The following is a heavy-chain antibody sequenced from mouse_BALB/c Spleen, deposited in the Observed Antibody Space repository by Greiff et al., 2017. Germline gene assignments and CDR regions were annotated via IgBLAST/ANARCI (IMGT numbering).Heavy chain of an antibody. Sequence: EVKLMESGGGLVQPGGSRKLSCAASGFTFSSFGMHWVRQAPEKGLEWVAYISSGSSTIYYADTVKGRFTISRDNPKNTLFLQMTSLRSEDTAMYYCARRDGSSLFAYWGQGTLVTVSA. CDR3: ARRDGSSLFAY. D-gene: IGHD1-1*01. J-gene: IGHJ3*01. CDR1: GFTFSSFG. CDR2: ISSGSSTI. V-gene: IGHV5-17*02.